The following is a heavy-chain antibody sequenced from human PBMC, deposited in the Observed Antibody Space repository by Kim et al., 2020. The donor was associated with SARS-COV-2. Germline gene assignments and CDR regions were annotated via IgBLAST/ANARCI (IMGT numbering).Heavy chain of an antibody. V-gene: IGHV3-7*01. Sequence: GGSLRLSCVVSGFSFTTNWMSWVRQAPGKGLEWVAKIKEDGTEKYYGYSVEGRFTISRDNAKNSLYLQMYSLSAEDMAVYYCARDRRYSLDYWGQGTLVTVAS. CDR2: IKEDGTEK. CDR1: GFSFTTNW. D-gene: IGHD2-15*01. J-gene: IGHJ4*02. CDR3: ARDRRYSLDY.